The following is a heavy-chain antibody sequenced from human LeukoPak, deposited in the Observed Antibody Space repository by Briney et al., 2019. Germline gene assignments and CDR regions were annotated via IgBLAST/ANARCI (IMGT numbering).Heavy chain of an antibody. CDR2: IRYDGSNK. CDR3: ARVRFVVVTAFDY. J-gene: IGHJ4*02. Sequence: PGGSLRLSCAASGFTFSSYGMHWVRQAPGKGLEWVAFIRYDGSNKYYADSVKGRFTISRDNAKNSLYLQMNSLRAEDTAVYYCARVRFVVVTAFDYWGQGTLVTVSS. CDR1: GFTFSSYG. D-gene: IGHD2-21*02. V-gene: IGHV3-30*02.